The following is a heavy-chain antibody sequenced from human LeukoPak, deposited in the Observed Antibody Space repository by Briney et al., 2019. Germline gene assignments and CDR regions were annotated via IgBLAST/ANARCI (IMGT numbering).Heavy chain of an antibody. Sequence: PGESLKISCKDSGHSFTSYWISWVRQMSGKGLQWIGRIDPSDSYTNYSPSFQGHVTISVDKSISTAYLQWTSLKSSDSAMYYCARRGYYYYGMDVWGQGTTVTVSS. V-gene: IGHV5-10-1*01. CDR2: IDPSDSYT. CDR3: ARRGYYYYGMDV. J-gene: IGHJ6*02. CDR1: GHSFTSYW. D-gene: IGHD3-10*01.